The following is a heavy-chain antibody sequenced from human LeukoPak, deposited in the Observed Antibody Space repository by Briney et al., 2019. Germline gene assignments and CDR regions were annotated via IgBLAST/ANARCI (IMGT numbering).Heavy chain of an antibody. Sequence: PGGSLRLSCAASGFTFSSYWMSWVRQAPGKGLEWVANIKQDGSEKYYVDSVKGRFTISRDNAKNSLYLQMNSLRDEDTAVYYCARETYYDFWSGYYDYYYYYMDVWGKGTTVTVSS. D-gene: IGHD3-3*01. CDR1: GFTFSSYW. V-gene: IGHV3-7*01. CDR3: ARETYYDFWSGYYDYYYYYMDV. CDR2: IKQDGSEK. J-gene: IGHJ6*03.